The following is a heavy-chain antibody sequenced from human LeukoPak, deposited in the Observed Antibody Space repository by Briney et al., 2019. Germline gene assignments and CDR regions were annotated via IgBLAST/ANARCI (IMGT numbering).Heavy chain of an antibody. J-gene: IGHJ4*02. CDR3: ARAHSYGYLFDY. CDR2: IYYSGGT. V-gene: IGHV4-31*03. Sequence: PSETLSLTCTVSGGSISSGGYYWSWIRQHPGKGLEWIGYIYYSGGTYYNPSLKSRVTISVDTSKNQFSLKLSSVTAADTAVYYCARAHSYGYLFDYWGQGTLVTVSS. CDR1: GGSISSGGYY. D-gene: IGHD5-18*01.